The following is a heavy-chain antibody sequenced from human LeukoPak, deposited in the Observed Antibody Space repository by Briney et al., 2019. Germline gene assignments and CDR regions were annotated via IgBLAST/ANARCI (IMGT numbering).Heavy chain of an antibody. V-gene: IGHV1-2*02. CDR1: GYTFTGYY. CDR2: INPNSGGT. J-gene: IGHJ6*03. Sequence: ASVKVSCKASGYTFTGYYMHWVRQAPGQGLEWMGWINPNSGGTNYAQKFQGRVTMTRDTSISTAYMELSRLRSDDTAVYYCARDGTVCSSTSCYRVGDYYYVDVWGKGTTVTISS. CDR3: ARDGTVCSSTSCYRVGDYYYVDV. D-gene: IGHD2-2*01.